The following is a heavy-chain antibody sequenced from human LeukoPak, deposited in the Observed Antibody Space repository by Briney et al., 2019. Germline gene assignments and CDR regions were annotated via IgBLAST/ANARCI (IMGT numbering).Heavy chain of an antibody. CDR2: IIGGAGST. J-gene: IGHJ4*02. D-gene: IGHD2-2*01. CDR3: AHGAMYQLDY. CDR1: GFTFSRYW. Sequence: PGGSLRLSCVASGFTFSRYWMHWVRQAPGKGLVWVSGIIGGAGSTYYADSVKGRFTISGDNSKNTLFLQMNSLRAEDTAVYYCAHGAMYQLDYWGQGTLVTVSS. V-gene: IGHV3-23*01.